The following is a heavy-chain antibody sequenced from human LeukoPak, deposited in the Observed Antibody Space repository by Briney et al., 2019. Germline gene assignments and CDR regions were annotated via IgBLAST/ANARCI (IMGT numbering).Heavy chain of an antibody. J-gene: IGHJ4*02. V-gene: IGHV3-30-3*01. CDR2: ISYDGSNK. Sequence: PGGSLRLSCAASGFTFSSYAMHWVRQAPGKGLEWVAVISYDGSNKYYADSVKGRFTISRDNSKNTLYLQMNSLRAEDTAVYYCARVTSDSSWYFLSDYWGQGTLVTVSS. D-gene: IGHD6-13*01. CDR1: GFTFSSYA. CDR3: ARVTSDSSWYFLSDY.